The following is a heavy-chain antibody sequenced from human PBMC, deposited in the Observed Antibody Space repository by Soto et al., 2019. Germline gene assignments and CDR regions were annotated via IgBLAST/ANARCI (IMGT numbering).Heavy chain of an antibody. D-gene: IGHD3-22*01. J-gene: IGHJ4*02. Sequence: QVQLQESGPGLVKPSETLSLTCTVSGGSTTYYYWSWFRQAPGKGLEWLGYIYYTGSTNYNPSLKCRPTMSVDSSRSQCAVNLTAVTAEDTAVYYCAKVWGAGGIVVDCWGQGALVIVSS. V-gene: IGHV4-59*01. CDR1: GGSTTYYY. CDR3: AKVWGAGGIVVDC. CDR2: IYYTGST.